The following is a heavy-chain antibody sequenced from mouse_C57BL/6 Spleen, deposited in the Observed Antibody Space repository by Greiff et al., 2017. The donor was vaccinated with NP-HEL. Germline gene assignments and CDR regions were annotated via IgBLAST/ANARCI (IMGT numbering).Heavy chain of an antibody. Sequence: EVQLVESGEGLVKPGGSLKLSCAASGFTFSSYAMSWVRQTPEKRLEWVAYISSGGDYIYYADTVKGRFTISRDNARNTLYLQMSSLKSEDTAMYYCTRDGGYGSSYPWFAYWGQGTLVTVSA. V-gene: IGHV5-9-1*02. D-gene: IGHD1-1*01. CDR1: GFTFSSYA. CDR2: ISSGGDYI. J-gene: IGHJ3*01. CDR3: TRDGGYGSSYPWFAY.